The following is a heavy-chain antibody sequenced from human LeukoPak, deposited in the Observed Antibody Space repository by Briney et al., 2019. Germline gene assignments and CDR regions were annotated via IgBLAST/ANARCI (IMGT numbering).Heavy chain of an antibody. J-gene: IGHJ3*02. CDR3: ARALGSGIAKSGHDAFDM. Sequence: GGSLRLSCAASGFTVSSNYMTWVRQAPGKGLQWVPVIYAGGNAYYADSVKGRFTISRDNSKNTVYLQMSSLGVEDTAIYYCARALGSGIAKSGHDAFDMWGQGTMVTVSS. V-gene: IGHV3-53*01. D-gene: IGHD6-19*01. CDR2: IYAGGNA. CDR1: GFTVSSNY.